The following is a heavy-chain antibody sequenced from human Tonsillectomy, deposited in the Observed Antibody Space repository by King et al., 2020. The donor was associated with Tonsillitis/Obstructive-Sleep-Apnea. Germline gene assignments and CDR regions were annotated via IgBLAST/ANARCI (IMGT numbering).Heavy chain of an antibody. CDR2: ISYDGNNK. J-gene: IGHJ6*04. CDR1: GFTFSTYA. CDR3: ARSDLGIAAAGTVDV. D-gene: IGHD6-13*01. V-gene: IGHV3-30*04. Sequence: VQLVESGGGVVQPGRSLRLSCAASGFTFSTYAMNWVRQAPGKGLEWVAVISYDGNNKYYADSVKGRLTISRDNSKHTLYLQMNSLRSEDTAVYYCARSDLGIAAAGTVDVWGKGTTVSVSS.